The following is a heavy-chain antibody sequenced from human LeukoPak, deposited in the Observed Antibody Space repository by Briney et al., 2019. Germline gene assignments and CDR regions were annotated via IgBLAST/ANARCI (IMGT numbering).Heavy chain of an antibody. Sequence: SETLSLTCTVSGGSISSYYWSWIRQPPGKGLEWVGSIYVTESTYYNPSLKSRLTISVDTSKNQFSLRMNSVTAADTAVYYCARVFLGYCASTCSALHFDPWGQGTLVTVSS. CDR3: ARVFLGYCASTCSALHFDP. J-gene: IGHJ5*02. CDR2: IYVTEST. CDR1: GGSISSYY. D-gene: IGHD2-8*01. V-gene: IGHV4-59*06.